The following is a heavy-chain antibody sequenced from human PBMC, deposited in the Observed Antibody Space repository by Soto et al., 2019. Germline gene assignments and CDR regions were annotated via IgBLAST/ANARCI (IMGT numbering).Heavy chain of an antibody. D-gene: IGHD3-16*01. CDR3: FRGGVTSRTFDY. CDR1: GYSFPNYW. CDR2: IYGADSDT. J-gene: IGHJ4*02. V-gene: IGHV5-51*01. Sequence: LGESLKISCQGSGYSFPNYWIAWVRQVPGKGLEWMGIIYGADSDTRYSPSFQGQVTISGDKSISTAYVQWSSLKASDSAIYYCFRGGVTSRTFDYWGQGTLVTVSS.